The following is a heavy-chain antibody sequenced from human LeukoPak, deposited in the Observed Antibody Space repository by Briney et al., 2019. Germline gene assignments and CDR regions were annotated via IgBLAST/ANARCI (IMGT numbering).Heavy chain of an antibody. CDR2: MNPNSGNT. D-gene: IGHD4-11*01. Sequence: GASVKVSCKASGYTFTSYDINWVRQATGQGLEWMGWMNPNSGNTGYAQKFQGRVTMTRNTSISTAYMELSSLRSEDTAVYYCARGGYCNYRRYNCFDPWGQGTLVTVSS. CDR3: ARGGYCNYRRYNCFDP. CDR1: GYTFTSYD. V-gene: IGHV1-8*01. J-gene: IGHJ5*02.